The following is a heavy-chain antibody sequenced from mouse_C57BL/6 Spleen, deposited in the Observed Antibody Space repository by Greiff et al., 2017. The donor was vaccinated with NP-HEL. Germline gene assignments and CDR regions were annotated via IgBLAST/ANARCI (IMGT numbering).Heavy chain of an antibody. CDR3: AREYDGSSLWFAY. V-gene: IGHV1-7*01. D-gene: IGHD1-1*01. Sequence: VQLQQSGAELAKPGASVKLSCKASGYTFTSYWMHWVKQRPGQGLEWIGYINPSSGYTKYNQKFKDKATLTADKSSSPAYMQLSSLTYEDSAVYYWAREYDGSSLWFAYWGQGTLVTVSA. J-gene: IGHJ3*01. CDR2: INPSSGYT. CDR1: GYTFTSYW.